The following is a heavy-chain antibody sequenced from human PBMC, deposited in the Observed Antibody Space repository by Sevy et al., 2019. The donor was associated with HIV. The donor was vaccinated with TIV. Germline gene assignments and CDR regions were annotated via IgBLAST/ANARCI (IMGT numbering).Heavy chain of an antibody. CDR1: GFTFSSYW. J-gene: IGHJ3*02. Sequence: GGSLRLSCAASGFTFSSYWMSWVRQAPGKGLEWMANIKQDGSEKYYVDSVKGRFTSSRDNAKNSLYLQMNSLRAEDTAVYYCARDRESYYYDSSGYGGAFDIWGQGTMVTVSS. CDR2: IKQDGSEK. D-gene: IGHD3-22*01. CDR3: ARDRESYYYDSSGYGGAFDI. V-gene: IGHV3-7*01.